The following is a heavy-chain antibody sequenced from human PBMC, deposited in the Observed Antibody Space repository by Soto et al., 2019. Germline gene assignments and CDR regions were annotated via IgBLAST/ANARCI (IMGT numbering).Heavy chain of an antibody. V-gene: IGHV3-30-3*01. CDR3: ARDHAYILGFVY. D-gene: IGHD2-8*02. Sequence: QEQLVESGGGVVQPGRSLRLSCVASGFTFSNYAMHWVRQAPGKGLEWVAIISYGGSSKDYADSVKGRFTISRDDSKNTLYLEMASLRAEDTAVYYCARDHAYILGFVYWGQGTLVTVSS. J-gene: IGHJ4*02. CDR1: GFTFSNYA. CDR2: ISYGGSSK.